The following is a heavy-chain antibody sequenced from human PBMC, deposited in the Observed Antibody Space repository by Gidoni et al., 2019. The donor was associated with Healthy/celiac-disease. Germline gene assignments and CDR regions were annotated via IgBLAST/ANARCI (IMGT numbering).Heavy chain of an antibody. J-gene: IGHJ4*02. CDR2: IRGSGGST. CDR1: GFTFSSCA. V-gene: IGHV3-23*01. Sequence: EVQLLESGGGLVQPGGSLSPSCPASGFTFSSCAMSWVRQAPGKGLEWVSAIRGSGGSTYYADSVKGRFTISRDNSKNTLYLQMNSLRAEDTAVDYCAKDDGIGGSYPYYFDYWGQGTLVTVSS. D-gene: IGHD1-26*01. CDR3: AKDDGIGGSYPYYFDY.